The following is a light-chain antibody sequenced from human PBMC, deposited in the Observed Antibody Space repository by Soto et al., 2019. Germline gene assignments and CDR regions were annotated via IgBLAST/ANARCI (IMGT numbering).Light chain of an antibody. Sequence: QSVLTQPASVSGSPGQSITISCTGTSSDVGGYHYVSWYQLLPGKAPKLILFEVSIRPSGVSYRFSGSKSGNTASLTISGLQAEDEAVYYCCSYARSTFYAFATGTKVTVL. CDR3: CSYARSTFYA. CDR1: SSDVGGYHY. V-gene: IGLV2-14*01. CDR2: EVS. J-gene: IGLJ1*01.